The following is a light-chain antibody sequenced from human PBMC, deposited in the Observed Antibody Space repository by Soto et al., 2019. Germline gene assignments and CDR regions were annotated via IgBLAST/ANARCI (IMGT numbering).Light chain of an antibody. CDR3: QHYGSSPQT. CDR2: GAS. V-gene: IGKV3-20*01. Sequence: EIVLTQSPGTLSLSPGERATLSCRASQSVSSSYLAWYQQKPGQAPRLLIYGASSRATGIPDRFRGSGSGIDCTLTNSRLAPEDLAVYYCQHYGSSPQTFGQGTKVEIK. CDR1: QSVSSSY. J-gene: IGKJ1*01.